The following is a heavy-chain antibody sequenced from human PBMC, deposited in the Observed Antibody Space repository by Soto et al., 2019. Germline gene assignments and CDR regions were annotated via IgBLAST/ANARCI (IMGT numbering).Heavy chain of an antibody. J-gene: IGHJ6*02. D-gene: IGHD3-16*02. CDR3: ARGRRIMITCGGVIVMSYYGMDV. CDR1: GYTFTGYY. Sequence: GASVKVSCKASGYTFTGYYMHWVRQAPGQGLEWMGWINPNSGGTNYAQKFQGWVTMTRDTSISTAYMELSRLRSDDTAVYYCARGRRIMITCGGVIVMSYYGMDVSGQGTTVTVSS. CDR2: INPNSGGT. V-gene: IGHV1-2*04.